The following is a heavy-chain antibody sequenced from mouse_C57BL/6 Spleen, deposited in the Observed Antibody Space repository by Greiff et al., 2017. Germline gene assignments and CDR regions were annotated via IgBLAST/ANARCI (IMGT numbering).Heavy chain of an antibody. CDR3: ARSYYDGSSYGD. J-gene: IGHJ2*01. CDR1: GFTFSDYG. D-gene: IGHD1-1*01. CDR2: ISSDSSTI. V-gene: IGHV5-17*01. Sequence: EVKLVESGGGLVKPGGSLKLSCAASGFTFSDYGMHWVRQAPEKGLEWVAYISSDSSTINYADTVKGRFTIYRDNAKNTLFLQLTSLRSEDTAMYYCARSYYDGSSYGDWGQGTTLTVSS.